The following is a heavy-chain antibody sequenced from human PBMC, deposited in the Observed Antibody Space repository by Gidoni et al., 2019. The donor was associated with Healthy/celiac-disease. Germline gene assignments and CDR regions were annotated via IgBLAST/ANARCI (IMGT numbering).Heavy chain of an antibody. CDR1: GFTFSSYS. Sequence: EVQLVESGGGLVKPGGSLRLSCAASGFTFSSYSMNWVRQAPGKGLEWVSSISSSSSYIYYADSVKGRFTISRDNAKNSLYLQMNSLRAEDTAVYYCARDPYSSTTFDYWGQGTLVTVSS. CDR3: ARDPYSSTTFDY. V-gene: IGHV3-21*01. J-gene: IGHJ4*02. CDR2: ISSSSSYI. D-gene: IGHD6-13*01.